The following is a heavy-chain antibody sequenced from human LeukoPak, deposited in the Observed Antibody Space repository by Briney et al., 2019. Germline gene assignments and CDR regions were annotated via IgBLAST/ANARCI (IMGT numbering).Heavy chain of an antibody. Sequence: SVKVSCKAPGGTFSSYAISWVRQAPGQGLEWMGGIIPIFGTANYAQKFQGRVTITADESTSTAYMELSSLRSEDTAVYYCARLSRPIQLWSRGAYYYYMDVWGKGTTVTISS. V-gene: IGHV1-69*13. J-gene: IGHJ6*03. CDR1: GGTFSSYA. CDR2: IIPIFGTA. D-gene: IGHD5-18*01. CDR3: ARLSRPIQLWSRGAYYYYMDV.